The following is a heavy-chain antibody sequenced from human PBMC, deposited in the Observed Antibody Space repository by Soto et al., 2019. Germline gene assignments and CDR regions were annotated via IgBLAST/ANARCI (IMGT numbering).Heavy chain of an antibody. CDR2: VIPALGAP. D-gene: IGHD6-6*01. V-gene: IGHV1-69*01. Sequence: QGQLVQSGAEVKKPGSSVKVSCKASGGTFRSFAISWVRQAPGQGLEWMGGVIPALGAPNYAQTFQGRVTISADGSTSTAYMDQRSLRSDDTAVYYCARDLIVRGGSSSFVGFGYWCQGNLVTVSS. CDR1: GGTFRSFA. J-gene: IGHJ4*02. CDR3: ARDLIVRGGSSSFVGFGY.